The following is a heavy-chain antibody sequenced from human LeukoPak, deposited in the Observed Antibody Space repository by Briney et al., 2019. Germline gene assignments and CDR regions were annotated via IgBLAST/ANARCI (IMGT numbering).Heavy chain of an antibody. CDR3: ARDPYSSGYFDP. CDR2: IIPIFGTA. J-gene: IGHJ5*02. Sequence: SVKVSCKASGGTFSSYAISWVRQAPGQGLEWMGGIIPIFGTANYAQKFQGRVTITADESTSTAYMELSSLRSEDTAVYYCARDPYSSGYFDPWGQGTLVTVSS. D-gene: IGHD6-19*01. V-gene: IGHV1-69*13. CDR1: GGTFSSYA.